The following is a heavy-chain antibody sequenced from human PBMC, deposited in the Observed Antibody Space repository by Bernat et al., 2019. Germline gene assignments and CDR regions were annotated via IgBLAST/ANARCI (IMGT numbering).Heavy chain of an antibody. Sequence: EVQLSESGGGLVQPGGSLRLSCEVSGFTFSSYSMNWVRQAPGKGLEWVSSISRSGGSIYYADSVKGRFTISRDNAKNSLFLQMDSLRAEDTAVYYCARSLLVTSRNDAFEIWGQGTTVTVSS. V-gene: IGHV3-21*01. J-gene: IGHJ3*02. D-gene: IGHD2-21*02. CDR2: ISRSGGSI. CDR3: ARSLLVTSRNDAFEI. CDR1: GFTFSSYS.